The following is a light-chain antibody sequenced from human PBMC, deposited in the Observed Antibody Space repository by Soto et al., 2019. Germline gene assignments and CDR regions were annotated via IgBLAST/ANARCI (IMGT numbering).Light chain of an antibody. CDR2: GAS. CDR1: QSVSSR. V-gene: IGKV3-11*01. J-gene: IGKJ5*01. CDR3: QQRSNWPSIT. Sequence: EIVMTQSPGTLSLSPGERATLSCRASQSVSSRLAWYQQKPGQAPRLLISGASSRATGIPDRFSGSGSGTDFTLTISSLEPEDFAVYFCQQRSNWPSITFDQGTRLEI.